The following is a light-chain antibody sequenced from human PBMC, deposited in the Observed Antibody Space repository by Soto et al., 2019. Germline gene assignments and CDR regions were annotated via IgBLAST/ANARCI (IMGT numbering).Light chain of an antibody. Sequence: DIQMTQSPSSLSASVGDRVTITCRASQSISSYLNWYQQKPGKAPKLLIYAASSLQSGVPSRFSGSGSGTDFSLTIRSLQPEDSATYYCQQPISFPITFGQGTRLEIK. CDR2: AAS. CDR3: QQPISFPIT. J-gene: IGKJ5*01. CDR1: QSISSY. V-gene: IGKV1-39*01.